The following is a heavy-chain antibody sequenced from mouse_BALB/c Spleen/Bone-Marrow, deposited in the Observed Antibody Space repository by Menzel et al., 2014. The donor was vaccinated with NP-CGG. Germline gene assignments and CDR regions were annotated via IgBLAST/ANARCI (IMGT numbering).Heavy chain of an antibody. Sequence: VKLMESGAELARPGASVKLSCKASGYTFTSYWMQWVKQRPGQGLEGIGATYPGDGDTRYTQMFKGKATLTADKSSSTAYMQLSSLASEDSAVYYCARRDYGICPPSSPLSFWGPGTSVTLSS. CDR2: TYPGDGDT. J-gene: IGHJ4*01. CDR1: GYTFTSYW. V-gene: IGHV1-87*01. D-gene: IGHD1-2*01. CDR3: ARRDYGICPPSSPLSF.